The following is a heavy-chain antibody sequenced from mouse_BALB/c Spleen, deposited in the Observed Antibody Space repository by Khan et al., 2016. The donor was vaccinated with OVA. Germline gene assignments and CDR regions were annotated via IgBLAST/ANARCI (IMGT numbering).Heavy chain of an antibody. V-gene: IGHV3-2*02. CDR1: GYSITSDYA. CDR3: ARSVTITTVVATDFDY. J-gene: IGHJ2*01. Sequence: EVQLQESGPGLVNPSQSLSLTCTVTGYSITSDYAWNWIRQFPGNKLEWMGYISYSGSTNYNPSLKSRISITRDTSKNQVFLQLNSVTTEDTATYVCARSVTITTVVATDFDYWGQGTTLTVSS. D-gene: IGHD1-1*01. CDR2: ISYSGST.